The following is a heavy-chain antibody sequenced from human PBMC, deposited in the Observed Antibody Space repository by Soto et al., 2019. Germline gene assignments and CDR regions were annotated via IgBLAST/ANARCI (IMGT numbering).Heavy chain of an antibody. CDR2: IYHTGST. V-gene: IGHV4-4*02. D-gene: IGHD1-26*01. Sequence: QVQLQESGPGLVKPSGTLSLTCGVFGGSISNSNWWTWVRQPPGKGLEWIGEIYHTGSTNYNSSLMSRVTISLAKPNNPFSLKLSSVTAADTAVYYCAHRPIVGAAIWGQGTLVTVSS. J-gene: IGHJ4*02. CDR1: GGSISNSNW. CDR3: AHRPIVGAAI.